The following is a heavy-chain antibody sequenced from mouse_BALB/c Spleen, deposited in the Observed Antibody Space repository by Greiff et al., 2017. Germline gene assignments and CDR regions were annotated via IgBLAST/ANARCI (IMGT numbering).Heavy chain of an antibody. Sequence: QVQLQQPGAELVKPGASVKLSCTASGYTFTSYYMYWVKQRPGQGLEWIGGINPSNGGTNFNEKFKSKATLTVDKSSSTAYMQLSSLTSEDSAVYYCTRLDYGKLFAYWGQGTLVTVSA. V-gene: IGHV1S81*02. J-gene: IGHJ3*01. CDR3: TRLDYGKLFAY. CDR2: INPSNGGT. CDR1: GYTFTSYY. D-gene: IGHD2-1*01.